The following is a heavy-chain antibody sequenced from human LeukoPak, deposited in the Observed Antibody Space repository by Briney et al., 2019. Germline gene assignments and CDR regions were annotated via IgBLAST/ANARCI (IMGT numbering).Heavy chain of an antibody. CDR2: IYPGDSDT. V-gene: IGHV5-51*01. Sequence: GESLKISCKGSGYSFTSYWIGWVRQMPGKGLEWMGIIYPGDSDTRYSPSFQGQVTISADKSLSTAYLQWSSLKASNTAIYYCARPQSLGTAAFFFDSWGQGTLVSVSS. CDR3: ARPQSLGTAAFFFDS. J-gene: IGHJ4*02. D-gene: IGHD2-2*01. CDR1: GYSFTSYW.